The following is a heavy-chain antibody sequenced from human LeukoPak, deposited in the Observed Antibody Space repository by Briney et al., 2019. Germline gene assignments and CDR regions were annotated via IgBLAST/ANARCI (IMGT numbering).Heavy chain of an antibody. J-gene: IGHJ5*02. Sequence: SETQSLTCTVSGGSISSYYWSWIRQPPGKGLEWIGYIYYSGSTNYNPSLKSRVTISVDTSKNQFSLKLSSVTAADTAVYYCARLTLDWFDPWGQGTLVTVSS. CDR1: GGSISSYY. CDR2: IYYSGST. CDR3: ARLTLDWFDP. D-gene: IGHD3-9*01. V-gene: IGHV4-59*01.